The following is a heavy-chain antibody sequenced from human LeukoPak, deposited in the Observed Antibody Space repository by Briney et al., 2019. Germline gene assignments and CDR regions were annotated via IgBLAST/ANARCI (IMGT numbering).Heavy chain of an antibody. Sequence: SETLSLTCTVSGGSISSSSYYWGWIRQPPGKGLEWIGSIYYSGRTYYNPSLKSRVTISVDTSKNQFSLKLSSVTAADTAVYYCASQPYGSGRYYFDYWGQGTLVTVSS. CDR1: GGSISSSSYY. CDR3: ASQPYGSGRYYFDY. CDR2: IYYSGRT. D-gene: IGHD3-10*01. J-gene: IGHJ4*02. V-gene: IGHV4-39*01.